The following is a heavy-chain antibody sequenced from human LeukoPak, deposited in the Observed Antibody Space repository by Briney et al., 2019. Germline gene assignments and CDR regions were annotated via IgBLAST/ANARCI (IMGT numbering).Heavy chain of an antibody. CDR3: ARGVGTSLNTYYYYYYMDV. CDR2: INPNSGGT. Sequence: ASVKVSCKASGYTFTCYYMHWVRQAPGQGLEWMGWINPNSGGTNYAQKFQGRVTMTRDTSISTAYMELSRLRSDDAAVYYCARGVGTSLNTYYYYYYMDVWGKGTTVTVSS. D-gene: IGHD2-2*01. J-gene: IGHJ6*03. V-gene: IGHV1-2*02. CDR1: GYTFTCYY.